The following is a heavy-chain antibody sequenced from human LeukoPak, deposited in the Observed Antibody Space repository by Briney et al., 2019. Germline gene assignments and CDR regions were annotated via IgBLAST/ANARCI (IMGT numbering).Heavy chain of an antibody. V-gene: IGHV1-2*02. CDR1: GYTFTCYY. CDR3: ARSSRASSSWPDY. CDR2: INPNSGGT. Sequence: GASVKVSCKASGYTFTCYYMHWVRQAPGQGLEWMGWINPNSGGTNYAQKFQGRVTMTRDTSISTAYMELSRLRSDDTAVYYCARSSRASSSWPDYWGQGTLVTVSS. D-gene: IGHD6-13*01. J-gene: IGHJ4*02.